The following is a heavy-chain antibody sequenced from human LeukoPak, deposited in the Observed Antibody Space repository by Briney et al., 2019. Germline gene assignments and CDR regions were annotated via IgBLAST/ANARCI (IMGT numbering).Heavy chain of an antibody. J-gene: IGHJ6*03. V-gene: IGHV3-11*01. Sequence: PSETRSLTCAVYGGSFSGYFWSWIRQAPGKGLEWVSYISSSGSTIYYADSVKGRFTISRDNAKNSLYLQMNSLRAEDTAVYYCARVREVTAITTYYYYYMDVWGKGTTVTVSS. CDR1: GGSFSGYF. D-gene: IGHD2-21*02. CDR3: ARVREVTAITTYYYYYMDV. CDR2: ISSSGSTI.